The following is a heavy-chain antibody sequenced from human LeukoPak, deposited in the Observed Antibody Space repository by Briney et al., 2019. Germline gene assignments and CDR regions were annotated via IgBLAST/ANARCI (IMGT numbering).Heavy chain of an antibody. V-gene: IGHV3-30*18. CDR1: GFTFSSYG. CDR2: ISYDGSNK. J-gene: IGHJ4*02. CDR3: AKYEPRSYYFDY. Sequence: GRSLRLSCAASGFTFSSYGMRWVRQAPGKGLEWVAVISYDGSNKYYADSVKGRFTISRDNSKNTLYLQMNSLRAEDTAVYYCAKYEPRSYYFDYWGQGTLVTVSS. D-gene: IGHD1-14*01.